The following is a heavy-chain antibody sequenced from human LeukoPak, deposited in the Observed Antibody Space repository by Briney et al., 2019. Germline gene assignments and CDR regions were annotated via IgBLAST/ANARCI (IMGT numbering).Heavy chain of an antibody. J-gene: IGHJ6*01. CDR2: ISSISSYI. Sequence: KTGGSLSLSCAASGFTFSSYSMNWVRQAPGKGLEWVSSISSISSYIYYADSVKGRFTISRDNAKNSLYLQMNSLRAEDTAVYYCARDRNSSSWYEWYYYYYYGMDVWGKGPRSPSPQ. CDR1: GFTFSSYS. CDR3: ARDRNSSSWYEWYYYYYYGMDV. V-gene: IGHV3-21*01. D-gene: IGHD6-13*01.